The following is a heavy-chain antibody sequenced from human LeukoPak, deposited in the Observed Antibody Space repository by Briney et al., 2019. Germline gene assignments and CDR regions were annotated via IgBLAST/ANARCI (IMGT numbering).Heavy chain of an antibody. CDR1: GFTVSSNY. Sequence: PGGSLRLSCAASGFTVSSNYMSWIRQPPGRGLEWIGEINHSGSTNYNPSLKSRVTISVDTSKNQFSLKLSSVTAADTAVYYCARDLRPHYSSSWYLTPPSYYGMDVWGQGTTVTVSS. J-gene: IGHJ6*02. V-gene: IGHV4-34*01. CDR2: INHSGST. CDR3: ARDLRPHYSSSWYLTPPSYYGMDV. D-gene: IGHD6-13*01.